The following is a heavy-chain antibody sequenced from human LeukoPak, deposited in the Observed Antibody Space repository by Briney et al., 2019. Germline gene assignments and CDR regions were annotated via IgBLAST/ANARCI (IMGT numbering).Heavy chain of an antibody. CDR1: RYTFTGYY. Sequence: GASVKVSCKASRYTFTGYYMHWVRQAPGQGLEWMGWINPNSGGTNYAQKFQGRVTMTSDTSISTAYMELSRLRSDDTAVYFCARAGGGYSSGWGAFDIWGQGTMVTVSS. V-gene: IGHV1-2*02. CDR3: ARAGGGYSSGWGAFDI. D-gene: IGHD5-18*01. CDR2: INPNSGGT. J-gene: IGHJ3*02.